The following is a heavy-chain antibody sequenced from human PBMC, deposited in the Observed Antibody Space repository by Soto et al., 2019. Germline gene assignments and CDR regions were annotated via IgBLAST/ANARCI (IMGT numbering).Heavy chain of an antibody. Sequence: GGSLRLSCAASGFTFSSYAMSWVRQAPGKGLEWVSAISGSGGSTYYADSVKGRFTISRDNSKNTLYLQMNSLRAEDTAVYYCAKGPAYYYDSSGYYYRPFDYWGQGTLVTVSS. CDR3: AKGPAYYYDSSGYYYRPFDY. CDR2: ISGSGGST. V-gene: IGHV3-23*01. CDR1: GFTFSSYA. J-gene: IGHJ4*02. D-gene: IGHD3-22*01.